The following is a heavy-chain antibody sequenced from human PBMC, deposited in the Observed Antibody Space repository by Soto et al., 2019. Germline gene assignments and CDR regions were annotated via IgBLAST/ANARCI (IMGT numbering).Heavy chain of an antibody. J-gene: IGHJ6*02. D-gene: IGHD6-19*01. CDR3: ARGYSSGRGYYYGMDV. Sequence: VGSLRLSCAASGFTVSSNYMSWVRQAPGKGLEWVSVIYSGGSTYYADSVKGRFTISRDNSKNTLYLQMNSLRAEDTAVYYCARGYSSGRGYYYGMDVWGQGTTVTVSS. V-gene: IGHV3-53*01. CDR1: GFTVSSNY. CDR2: IYSGGST.